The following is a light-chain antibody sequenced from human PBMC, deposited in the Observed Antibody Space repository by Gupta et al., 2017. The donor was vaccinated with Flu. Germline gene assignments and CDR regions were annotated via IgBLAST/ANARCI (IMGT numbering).Light chain of an antibody. Sequence: SSVVGTVGDRGTITCRARQGIRSWLGWYEQKQKKAPQLLIYAESSWQRGVSSRFSGSGGGKNVSITNSSRQQEDFASYYCHQSNSFPSVSFGRGTKVEIK. CDR3: HQSNSFPSVS. J-gene: IGKJ4*01. V-gene: IGKV1-12*02. CDR2: AES. CDR1: QGIRSW.